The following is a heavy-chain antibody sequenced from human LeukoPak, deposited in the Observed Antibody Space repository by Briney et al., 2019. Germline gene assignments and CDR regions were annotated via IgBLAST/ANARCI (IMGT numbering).Heavy chain of an antibody. CDR1: GGSISSYS. J-gene: IGHJ4*02. D-gene: IGHD7-27*01. CDR2: IYSSGST. V-gene: IGHV4-4*07. CDR3: ARRGVEDRTTTGENYFDY. Sequence: SETLSLTCTVSGGSISSYSWNWIRQPAGKGLEWIGRIYSSGSTNYNPSLRSRVTISVDTSQNQFSLKLSSVTAADTAVYYCARRGVEDRTTTGENYFDYWGQGTLVTVSS.